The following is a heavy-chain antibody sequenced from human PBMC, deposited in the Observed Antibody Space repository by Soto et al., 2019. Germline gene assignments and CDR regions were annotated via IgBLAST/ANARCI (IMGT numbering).Heavy chain of an antibody. CDR1: GFTFSSYA. Sequence: QVQLVESGGGVVQPGWSLRLSCAASGFTFSSYAMHWVRQAPGKGLEWVAVISYDGGSKTYADSVKGRFTISRDNSKNTLSLQMNSLKGEDTAVYYCAGRSPSSGTSFNDAVDFWGQGTRVTVSS. D-gene: IGHD3-3*01. V-gene: IGHV3-30-3*01. CDR2: ISYDGGSK. J-gene: IGHJ3*01. CDR3: AGRSPSSGTSFNDAVDF.